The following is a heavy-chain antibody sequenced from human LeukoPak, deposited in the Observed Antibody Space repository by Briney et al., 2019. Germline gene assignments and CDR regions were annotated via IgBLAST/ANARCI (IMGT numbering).Heavy chain of an antibody. V-gene: IGHV4-59*01. D-gene: IGHD3-10*01. CDR1: GGSISSYY. J-gene: IGHJ3*02. CDR3: ARDQRWFGESQDAFDI. Sequence: PSETLSLTCTVSGGSISSYYWCWIRQPPGKGLEWIGYIYDSGSTNYNPTLKSRVTISVDTSKNQFSLKLSSVTAADTAVYYCARDQRWFGESQDAFDIWGQGTMVTVSS. CDR2: IYDSGST.